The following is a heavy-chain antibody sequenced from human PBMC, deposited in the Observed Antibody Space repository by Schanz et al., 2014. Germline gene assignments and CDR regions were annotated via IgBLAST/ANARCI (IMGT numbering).Heavy chain of an antibody. V-gene: IGHV3-23*04. CDR3: GRAPPLVRGIAGWFGP. D-gene: IGHD3-10*01. CDR2: ISASGDST. J-gene: IGHJ5*02. Sequence: EVQVVESGGGFVQPGGSLRLSCAASGFTFSSYVMNWVRQAPGRGLEWVSFISASGDSTSYADSVKGRFTISRDNSKGTLSPKMNTLGPSATAVYYCGRAPPLVRGIAGWFGPWGQGSLVTVSS. CDR1: GFTFSSYV.